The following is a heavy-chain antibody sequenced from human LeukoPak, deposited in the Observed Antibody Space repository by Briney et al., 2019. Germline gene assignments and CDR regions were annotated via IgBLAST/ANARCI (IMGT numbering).Heavy chain of an antibody. CDR2: ITNSGGGA. V-gene: IGHV3-23*01. J-gene: IGHJ5*02. CDR3: AKGSIEEGRVYDL. CDR1: GSTFSNYA. Sequence: PGGSLRLSCVASGSTFSNYAMGWVRQTPGKGREWVSSITNSGGGAYYADSMKGRFTISRDNSKNTLYLQMNSLRAEDTAVYYCAKGSIEEGRVYDLWGQGTLVTVSS. D-gene: IGHD1-26*01.